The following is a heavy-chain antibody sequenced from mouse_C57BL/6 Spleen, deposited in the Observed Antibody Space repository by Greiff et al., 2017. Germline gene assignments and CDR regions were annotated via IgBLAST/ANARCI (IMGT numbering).Heavy chain of an antibody. CDR3: ARVNGNGLFAY. CDR1: GYTFTSYW. V-gene: IGHV1-61*01. D-gene: IGHD2-1*01. Sequence: QVQLQQSGAELVRPGSSVKLSCKASGYTFTSYWMDWVKQRPGQGLEWIGNIYPSDSETHYNQKFKDKATLTVDKSSSTAYMQLSSLTSEDSAVYYCARVNGNGLFAYWGQGTLVTVSA. CDR2: IYPSDSET. J-gene: IGHJ3*01.